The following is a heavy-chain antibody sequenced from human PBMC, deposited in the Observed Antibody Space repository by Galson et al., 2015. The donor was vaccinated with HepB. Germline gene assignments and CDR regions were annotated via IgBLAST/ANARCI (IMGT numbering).Heavy chain of an antibody. D-gene: IGHD2-21*01. CDR2: IDPSDSHT. CDR3: ARHGEAAVSLGFDY. Sequence: QSGAEVKKPGESLRISCKGSGYSFTNYWINWVRQMPGKRLEWMGRIDPSDSHTSYSPSFQGHVTMSADKSISTAYLQWSSLKASDTAMYYCARHGEAAVSLGFDYWGQGTLVTVSS. V-gene: IGHV5-10-1*01. J-gene: IGHJ4*02. CDR1: GYSFTNYW.